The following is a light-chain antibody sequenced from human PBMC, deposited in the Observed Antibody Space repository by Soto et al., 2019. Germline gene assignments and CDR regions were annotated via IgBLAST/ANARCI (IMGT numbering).Light chain of an antibody. J-gene: IGKJ2*01. CDR2: AAS. CDR3: QQYYSYPPGT. V-gene: IGKV1-8*01. CDR1: QGISSY. Sequence: AIRMTQSPSSLSASTGDRVTITCRASQGISSYLAWYQQKPGKAPKLLIYAASTLQSGVPSRFSGSGSGTDFTLTISCLQSEDFATYYCQQYYSYPPGTFGQGTEVDIK.